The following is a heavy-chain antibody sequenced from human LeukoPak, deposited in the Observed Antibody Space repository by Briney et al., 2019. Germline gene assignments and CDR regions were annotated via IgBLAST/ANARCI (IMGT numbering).Heavy chain of an antibody. J-gene: IGHJ4*02. V-gene: IGHV4-38-2*02. CDR3: ARDLAVAGTRDY. D-gene: IGHD6-19*01. CDR1: GGSISSHY. CDR2: IYHSGST. Sequence: PSEILSLTCTVSGGSISSHYWSWIRQPPGKGLEWIGSIYHSGSTYYNPSLKSRVTISVDTSKNQFSLKLSSVTAADTAVYYCARDLAVAGTRDYWGQGTLVTVSS.